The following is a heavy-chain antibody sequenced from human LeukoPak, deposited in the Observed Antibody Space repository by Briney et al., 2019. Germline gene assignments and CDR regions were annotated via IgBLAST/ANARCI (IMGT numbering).Heavy chain of an antibody. CDR2: ISAYNGNT. V-gene: IGHV1-18*04. CDR1: GYTFTGYY. CDR3: ARGRGSGYYLDYYYMDV. J-gene: IGHJ6*03. Sequence: ASVKVSCKASGYTFTGYYMHWVRQAPGQGLEWMGWISAYNGNTNYAQKLQGRVTMTTDTSTSTAYMELRSLRSDDTAVYYCARGRGSGYYLDYYYMDVWGKGTTVTISS. D-gene: IGHD3-22*01.